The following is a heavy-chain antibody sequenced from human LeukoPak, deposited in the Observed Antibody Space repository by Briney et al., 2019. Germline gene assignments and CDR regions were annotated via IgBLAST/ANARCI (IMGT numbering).Heavy chain of an antibody. Sequence: SRTLSLTCAVSGASISSGGLSWNWIRQPPGKGLEWIGCIYHSGSTYYNPSLKSRVTMSVDKSKNQFSLKLNSVTAADTAVYYCARYPYYYDSSGYRPEDFDYWGQGTLVTVSS. J-gene: IGHJ4*02. D-gene: IGHD3-22*01. CDR3: ARYPYYYDSSGYRPEDFDY. CDR2: IYHSGST. CDR1: GASISSGGLS. V-gene: IGHV4-30-2*01.